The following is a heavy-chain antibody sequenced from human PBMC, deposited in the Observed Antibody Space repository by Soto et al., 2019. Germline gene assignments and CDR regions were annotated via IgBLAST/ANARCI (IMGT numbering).Heavy chain of an antibody. CDR1: GFTFSSYG. CDR2: IWYDGSNK. J-gene: IGHJ4*02. D-gene: IGHD3-9*01. Sequence: GGSLRLSCAASGFTFSSYGMHWVRQAPGKGLEWVAVIWYDGSNKYYADTVKDRFTISRDNSKNTLYLQMNSLRAEDTAVYYCARDAPAYYDILTGYQPYDYWGQGTLVTVSS. V-gene: IGHV3-33*01. CDR3: ARDAPAYYDILTGYQPYDY.